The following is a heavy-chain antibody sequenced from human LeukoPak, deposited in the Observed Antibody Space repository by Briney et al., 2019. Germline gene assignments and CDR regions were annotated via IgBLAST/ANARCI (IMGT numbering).Heavy chain of an antibody. V-gene: IGHV4-59*12. CDR1: GGSISSYY. Sequence: SETLSLTCTVSGGSISSYYWSWIRQPPGKGLEWIGYIYYSGSTNYNPSLKSRVTISVDTSNNRFSLKLTPLTAADTAVYYCARGTEMTSSSGYYSFDYWGRGSLVTVSS. CDR2: IYYSGST. D-gene: IGHD3-22*01. J-gene: IGHJ4*02. CDR3: ARGTEMTSSSGYYSFDY.